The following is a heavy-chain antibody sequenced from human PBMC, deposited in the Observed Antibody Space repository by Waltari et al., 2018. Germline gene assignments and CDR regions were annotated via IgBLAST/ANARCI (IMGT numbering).Heavy chain of an antibody. J-gene: IGHJ4*02. CDR3: ASEPLSSGWYGY. V-gene: IGHV3-7*01. D-gene: IGHD6-19*01. CDR2: IKQDGSEK. Sequence: EVQLVESGGGLVPPGGSLRPSCAASGFTFGGYWMRWVRQAPGKGLGWVANIKQDGSEKYYVDSVKGRFTIARDNAKNSLYLQMNSLRAEDTAVYYWASEPLSSGWYGYWGQGTLVTVSS. CDR1: GFTFGGYW.